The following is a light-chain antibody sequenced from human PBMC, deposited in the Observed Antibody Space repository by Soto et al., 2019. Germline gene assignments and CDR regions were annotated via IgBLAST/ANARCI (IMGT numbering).Light chain of an antibody. CDR2: GAS. CDR3: QQYHDSPLNT. J-gene: IGKJ2*01. CDR1: QSVRSTF. V-gene: IGKV3-20*01. Sequence: VLPQSPDTLSLSPGDRATLSCRASQSVRSTFLAWYQQKPCQAPRLLIYGASNRAAGIPERFSGSASGTEFTLTISRLEPDDSAVYYCQQYHDSPLNTFGQGTKLQIK.